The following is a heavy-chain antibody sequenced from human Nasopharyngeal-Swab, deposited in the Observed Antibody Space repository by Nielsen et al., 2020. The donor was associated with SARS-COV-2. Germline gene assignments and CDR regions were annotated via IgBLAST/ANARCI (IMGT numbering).Heavy chain of an antibody. CDR3: ARPMRPMGHYYFGMDV. V-gene: IGHV5-51*01. J-gene: IGHJ6*02. CDR1: GYSFTTYW. CDR2: IYPGDSNT. Sequence: GGSLRLSCKGSGYSFTTYWIGWVRQMPGKGLAWMGIIYPGDSNTRYSPSFQGQVTISVDKYSSTAYLQWSSLKASDTAIYYCARPMRPMGHYYFGMDVWGQGTTVTVSS. D-gene: IGHD1-26*01.